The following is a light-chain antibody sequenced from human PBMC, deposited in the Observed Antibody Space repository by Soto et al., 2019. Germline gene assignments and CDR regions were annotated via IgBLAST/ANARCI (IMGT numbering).Light chain of an antibody. V-gene: IGLV1-40*01. CDR1: SSNIGAGYD. Sequence: QSVLTQPPSVSGAPGQRVTISCTGSSSNIGAGYDVHWYQQLPGTAPKLLIYANSKRPSGVPDRFSGSKSGTSASLAITGLQAEDEADYYCQSYDSSLRVVFGGGTKVTVL. CDR3: QSYDSSLRVV. J-gene: IGLJ2*01. CDR2: ANS.